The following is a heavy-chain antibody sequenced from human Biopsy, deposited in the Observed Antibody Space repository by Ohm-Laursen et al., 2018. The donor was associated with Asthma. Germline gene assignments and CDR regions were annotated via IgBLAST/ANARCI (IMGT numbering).Heavy chain of an antibody. Sequence: SDTLSLTCTVSGDSITSGGCCWNWIRQHPGKGLEWIGYIHHSGTSYFNPSLKSRVSFSRDTSKNQFSLRLGSVTAADTAMYYCARIPRRSGSYFVDYWGQGTLVTVSS. CDR3: ARIPRRSGSYFVDY. V-gene: IGHV4-31*03. CDR1: GDSITSGGCC. D-gene: IGHD3-22*01. CDR2: IHHSGTS. J-gene: IGHJ4*02.